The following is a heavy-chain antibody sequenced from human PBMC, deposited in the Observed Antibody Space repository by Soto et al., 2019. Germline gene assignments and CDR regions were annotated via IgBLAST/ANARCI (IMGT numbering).Heavy chain of an antibody. CDR3: ARIPHSTTSYYDHNFGMDV. CDR2: INPNSGGT. CDR1: GYTFTGYY. V-gene: IGHV1-2*02. Sequence: ASVKVSCKASGYTFTGYYMHWVRQAPGQGLEWMGWINPNSGGTNYAQKFQGRVTMTRDTSIRTAYLQWSSLTASDTATYYCARIPHSTTSYYDHNFGMDVWGQGTTVTVSS. J-gene: IGHJ6*02. D-gene: IGHD2-2*01.